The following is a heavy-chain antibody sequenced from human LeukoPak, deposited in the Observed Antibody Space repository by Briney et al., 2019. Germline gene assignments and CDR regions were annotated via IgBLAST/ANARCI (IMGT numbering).Heavy chain of an antibody. Sequence: KVSCXXXGYXFTSYGISWVRQAPGQGLEWMGWISAYNGNTNYAQKLQGRVTMTTDTSTSTAYMELRSLTSDDTAVYYCARDHGILTPLGTFDIWGQGTMVTVSS. D-gene: IGHD3-9*01. J-gene: IGHJ3*02. CDR1: GYXFTSYG. V-gene: IGHV1-18*01. CDR3: ARDHGILTPLGTFDI. CDR2: ISAYNGNT.